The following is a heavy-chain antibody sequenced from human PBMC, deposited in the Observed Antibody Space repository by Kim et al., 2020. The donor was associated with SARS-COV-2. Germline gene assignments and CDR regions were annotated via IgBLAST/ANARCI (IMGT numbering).Heavy chain of an antibody. J-gene: IGHJ6*02. D-gene: IGHD3-10*01. CDR2: INSDGSST. Sequence: GGSLRLSCAASGFTFSSYWMHWVRQAPGKGLVWVSRINSDGSSTSYADSVKGRFTISRDNAKNTLYLQMNSLRAEDTAVYYCARDSLPPRITMRKSTGDGMDVWGQGTTVTVSS. V-gene: IGHV3-74*01. CDR3: ARDSLPPRITMRKSTGDGMDV. CDR1: GFTFSSYW.